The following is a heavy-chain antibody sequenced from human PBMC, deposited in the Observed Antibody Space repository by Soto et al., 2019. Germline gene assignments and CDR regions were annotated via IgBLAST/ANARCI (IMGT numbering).Heavy chain of an antibody. D-gene: IGHD3-10*01. CDR1: GFSFNNVW. Sequence: GGSLRLSCAASGFSFNNVWMSWVRQTPGKGLEWVGRIKSKADGGTADYAAPLKGRVTISRDDSTNTLDLQMNNLKTEDTGLYFCARILQYFGAPRAYFDLWGRGSLVTVSS. J-gene: IGHJ2*01. V-gene: IGHV3-15*05. CDR3: ARILQYFGAPRAYFDL. CDR2: IKSKADGGTA.